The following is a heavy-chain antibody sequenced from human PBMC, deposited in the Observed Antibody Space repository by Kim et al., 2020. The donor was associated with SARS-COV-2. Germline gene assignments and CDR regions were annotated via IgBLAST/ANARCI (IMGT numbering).Heavy chain of an antibody. CDR1: GGSISSGGYY. V-gene: IGHV4-31*03. D-gene: IGHD6-13*01. CDR3: ARSLDSYSSSWFSSQNYYFDY. Sequence: SETLSLTCTVSGGSISSGGYYWSWIRQHPGKGLEWIGYIYYSGSTYYNPSLKSRVTISVDTSKNQFSLKLSSVTAADTAVYYCARSLDSYSSSWFSSQNYYFDYWGQGTLVTVSS. J-gene: IGHJ4*02. CDR2: IYYSGST.